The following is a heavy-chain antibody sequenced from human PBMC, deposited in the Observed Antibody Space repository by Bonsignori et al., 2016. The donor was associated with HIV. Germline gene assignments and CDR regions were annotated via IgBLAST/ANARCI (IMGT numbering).Heavy chain of an antibody. CDR3: ARAPLGYMDV. Sequence: WVRQAPGQGLEWMGGIIPIFGTANYAQKFQGRVTITADESTSTAYMELSSLRSEDTAVYYCARAPLGYMDVWGKGTTVTVSS. V-gene: IGHV1-69*01. J-gene: IGHJ6*03. CDR2: IIPIFGTA.